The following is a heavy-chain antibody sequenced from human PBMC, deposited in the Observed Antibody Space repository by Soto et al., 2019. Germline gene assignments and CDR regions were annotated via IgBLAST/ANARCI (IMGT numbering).Heavy chain of an antibody. J-gene: IGHJ4*02. V-gene: IGHV1-69*12. CDR2: IIPSTGST. Sequence: QVQLVQSGAEVKKPGSSVKVSCKAFGGTFSTYAVSWVRQAPGQGLEWVGGIIPSTGSTNHAQKFQGRVTIAADESTRTVYMELTSLRSGDTAVYYFARGGSSSEYWCQGTLVSVSS. D-gene: IGHD6-13*01. CDR3: ARGGSSSEY. CDR1: GGTFSTYA.